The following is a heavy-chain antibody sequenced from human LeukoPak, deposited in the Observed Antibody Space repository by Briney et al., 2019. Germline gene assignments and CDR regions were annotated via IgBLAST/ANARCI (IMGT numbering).Heavy chain of an antibody. CDR1: GGSFSDYY. CDR2: INHSGST. Sequence: KPSETLSLTCAVYGGSFSDYYGSWIRQPPGKGLGWIGEINHSGSTNYNPSLKSRVTISVDMSKNQFSLKLYSVTAADTAVYYCGYSSDYQQQWGQGTLVTVSS. J-gene: IGHJ1*01. D-gene: IGHD3-22*01. CDR3: GYSSDYQQQ. V-gene: IGHV4-34*01.